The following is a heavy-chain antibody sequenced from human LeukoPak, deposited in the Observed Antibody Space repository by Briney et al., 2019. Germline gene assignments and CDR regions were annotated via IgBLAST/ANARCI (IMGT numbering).Heavy chain of an antibody. Sequence: VASVKVSCMASGGTFSSYAISWVRQAPGQGLEWMGGIIPIFGTANYAQKFQGRVTITADESTSTAYMELSSLRSEDTAVYYCASAGRWLQSANFDYWGQGTLVTVSS. CDR1: GGTFSSYA. V-gene: IGHV1-69*01. CDR3: ASAGRWLQSANFDY. CDR2: IIPIFGTA. J-gene: IGHJ4*02. D-gene: IGHD5-24*01.